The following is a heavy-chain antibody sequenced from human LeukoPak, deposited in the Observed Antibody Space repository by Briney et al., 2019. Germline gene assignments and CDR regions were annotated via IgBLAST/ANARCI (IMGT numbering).Heavy chain of an antibody. CDR2: IKSKTDGGTT. J-gene: IGHJ4*02. CDR1: GFTFSNAW. Sequence: GGSLRLSCAASGFTFSNAWMSWVRQAPGKGLEWVGRIKSKTDGGTTDYAAPVKGRFTISKYDAKKTLYLQMNSRKTEDADVYYCTTDLRYWGQGTLVTVSS. CDR3: TTDLRY. V-gene: IGHV3-15*01.